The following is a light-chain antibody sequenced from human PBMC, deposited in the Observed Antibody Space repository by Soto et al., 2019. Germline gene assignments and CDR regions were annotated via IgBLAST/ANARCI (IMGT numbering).Light chain of an antibody. V-gene: IGKV3-11*01. CDR2: DTS. CDR3: QQRSNWSIIT. J-gene: IGKJ5*01. CDR1: QSVSRY. Sequence: EIVLRQSRATLSLAPGERATLSCTASQSVSRYLAWYQQKPGQAPRLLIYDTSNRATGIPARFSGSGSGTDFTLTISSLEPEDFAVYYCQQRSNWSIITFGQGTRLEI.